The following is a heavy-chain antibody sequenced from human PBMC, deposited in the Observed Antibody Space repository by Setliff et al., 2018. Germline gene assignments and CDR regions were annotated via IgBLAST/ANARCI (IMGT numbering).Heavy chain of an antibody. J-gene: IGHJ4*02. CDR1: GYTFTGYY. Sequence: ASVKVSCKASGYTFTGYYMHWVRQAPGQGLEWMGWINPNSGGKNYAQKFQGWVTMTRDTSISTAYMELSRLRSDDTAVYYCARGRDFWSGYLVYWGQGTRVTVSS. D-gene: IGHD3-3*01. CDR3: ARGRDFWSGYLVY. V-gene: IGHV1-2*04. CDR2: INPNSGGK.